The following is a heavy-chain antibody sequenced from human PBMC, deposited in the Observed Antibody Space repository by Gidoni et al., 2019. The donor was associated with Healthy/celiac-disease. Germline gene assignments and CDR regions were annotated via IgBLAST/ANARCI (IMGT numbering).Heavy chain of an antibody. CDR2: IDPSESDT. Sequence: EVQLVQSGAEVKKPGESLRISCKGSGYSFTSYWISWVRQMPGKGLGWMGRIDPSESDTNYSPSFQGHVTISADKSISTAYLQWSSLKASDTAMYYCARRGIAVAADYYMDVWGKGTTVTVSS. CDR1: GYSFTSYW. J-gene: IGHJ6*03. CDR3: ARRGIAVAADYYMDV. V-gene: IGHV5-10-1*03. D-gene: IGHD6-19*01.